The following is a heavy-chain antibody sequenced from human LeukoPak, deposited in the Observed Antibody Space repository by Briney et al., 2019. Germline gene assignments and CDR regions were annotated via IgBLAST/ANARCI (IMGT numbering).Heavy chain of an antibody. D-gene: IGHD6-19*01. CDR2: IYHNGRT. CDR3: ARSSGWSRNSYYYYYMDV. CDR1: GYSINSGYY. V-gene: IGHV4-38-2*02. Sequence: SETLSLTCSVSGYSINSGYYWGWIRQPPGKGLEWIGTIYHNGRTYYNPSLKSRVTISVDTSKNQFSLKLSSVTAADTAVYYCARSSGWSRNSYYYYYMDVWGKGTTVTVSS. J-gene: IGHJ6*03.